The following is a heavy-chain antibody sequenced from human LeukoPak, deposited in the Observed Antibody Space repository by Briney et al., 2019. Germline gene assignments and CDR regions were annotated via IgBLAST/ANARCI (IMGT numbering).Heavy chain of an antibody. D-gene: IGHD6-19*01. V-gene: IGHV1-24*01. Sequence: ASVKVSCKVSGYTLTKLSMHWVRQARGKGLEWMGGFDPEDGETIYAQKFQGRVTMTEDTSTDTAYMELSSLRSEDTAVYYCATDPLIAVAGGDYWGQGTLVTVSS. CDR1: GYTLTKLS. J-gene: IGHJ4*02. CDR2: FDPEDGET. CDR3: ATDPLIAVAGGDY.